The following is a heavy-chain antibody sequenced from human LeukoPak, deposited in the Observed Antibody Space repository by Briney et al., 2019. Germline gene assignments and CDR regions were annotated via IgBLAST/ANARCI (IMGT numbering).Heavy chain of an antibody. Sequence: GGSLRLSCAASGSTFSTYAIHWVRQAPGKGLEWVAVISYDGTNKNYADSVKGRFTISRDNSKNTLYLQMNSLRAEDTAVYYCAREGEYYYDSGDPEGGYYYYYMDVWGKGTTVTVSS. CDR3: AREGEYYYDSGDPEGGYYYYYMDV. D-gene: IGHD3-10*01. CDR1: GSTFSTYA. V-gene: IGHV3-30*01. CDR2: ISYDGTNK. J-gene: IGHJ6*03.